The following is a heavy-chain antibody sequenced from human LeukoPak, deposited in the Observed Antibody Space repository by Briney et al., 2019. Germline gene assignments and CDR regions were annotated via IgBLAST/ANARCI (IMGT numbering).Heavy chain of an antibody. D-gene: IGHD6-19*01. Sequence: PSETLSLTCTVSGGSISSSSYYWGWIRQPPGKGLEWIGSIYYSGSTYYNPSLKSRVTISVDTSKNQFSLKLSPVTAADTAVYYCARFVSGWTGYYMDVWGKGTTVTVSS. CDR3: ARFVSGWTGYYMDV. J-gene: IGHJ6*03. CDR1: GGSISSSSYY. V-gene: IGHV4-39*07. CDR2: IYYSGST.